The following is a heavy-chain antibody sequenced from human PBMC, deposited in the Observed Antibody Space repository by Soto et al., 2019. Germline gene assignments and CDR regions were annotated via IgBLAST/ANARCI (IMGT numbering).Heavy chain of an antibody. CDR3: ARRQQWLAGYFDY. V-gene: IGHV4-39*01. CDR2: IYYSGST. Sequence: SEALSVTGAVSGYSISSSGFYWGWILQPPGKGLEWIGSIYYSGSTYYNPSLKSRVTISVDTSKSQFSLKMRSVTAADTAVYYCARRQQWLAGYFDYWGQGTLVTVSS. D-gene: IGHD6-19*01. J-gene: IGHJ4*02. CDR1: GYSISSSGFY.